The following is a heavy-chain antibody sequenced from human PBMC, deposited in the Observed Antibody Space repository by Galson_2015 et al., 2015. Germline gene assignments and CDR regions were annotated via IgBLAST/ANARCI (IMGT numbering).Heavy chain of an antibody. V-gene: IGHV1-46*03. Sequence: SVKVSCKASGYPFSTYYIHWVRQAPGQGLEWMGKINPSGSSTTYAQKLQGRVTVTRDTSTHTIYMEMSGLRSEDTAVYYCTTLSNSGVYWGPGTLVTVSS. D-gene: IGHD4-11*01. CDR1: GYPFSTYY. CDR3: TTLSNSGVY. J-gene: IGHJ4*02. CDR2: INPSGSST.